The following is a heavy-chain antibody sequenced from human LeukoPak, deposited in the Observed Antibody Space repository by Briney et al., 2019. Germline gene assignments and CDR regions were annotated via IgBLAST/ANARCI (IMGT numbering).Heavy chain of an antibody. CDR1: GFTVSSNY. V-gene: IGHV3-53*01. D-gene: IGHD1-14*01. J-gene: IGHJ6*04. Sequence: GGSLRLSCAASGFTVSSNYMSWVRQAPGKGLEWVSVIYSGGSTYYADSVKGRFTISRDNSKNTLYLQMNSLRAEDTAVYYCARNRYYYYGMDVWGKGTTVTVSS. CDR3: ARNRYYYYGMDV. CDR2: IYSGGST.